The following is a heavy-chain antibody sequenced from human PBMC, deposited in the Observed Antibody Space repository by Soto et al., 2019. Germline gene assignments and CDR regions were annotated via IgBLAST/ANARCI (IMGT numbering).Heavy chain of an antibody. Sequence: PSETLSLTCAVSGDSVTRSNWWSWVRQSPGKGLEWIGEVYHSGNVKYNPSLKSRVTISVGKSKNQLSLNLTSVTAADTAVYYCATSGWSEDFYYYYGMDVWGQGTPVTVS. J-gene: IGHJ6*02. CDR1: GDSVTRSNW. CDR3: ATSGWSEDFYYYYGMDV. V-gene: IGHV4-4*02. D-gene: IGHD6-19*01. CDR2: VYHSGNV.